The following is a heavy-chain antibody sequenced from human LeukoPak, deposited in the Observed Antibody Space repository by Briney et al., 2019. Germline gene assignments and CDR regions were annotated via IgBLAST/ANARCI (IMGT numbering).Heavy chain of an antibody. Sequence: GGSLRLSCAASGFTFSNYWMSWVRQAPGKWLEWVSTISDSGDTTHYAYSLKGRFTISRDNSKNTLFLQMNSLRVDDTATYYCATLLGGVGLSNWFDPWGQGTLVIVSS. J-gene: IGHJ5*02. CDR3: ATLLGGVGLSNWFDP. CDR2: ISDSGDTT. V-gene: IGHV3-23*01. CDR1: GFTFSNYW. D-gene: IGHD3-16*01.